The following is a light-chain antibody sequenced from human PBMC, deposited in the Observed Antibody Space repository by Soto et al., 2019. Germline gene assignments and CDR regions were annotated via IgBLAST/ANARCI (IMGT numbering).Light chain of an antibody. CDR3: QQYGSPPWA. J-gene: IGKJ1*01. CDR2: AVT. V-gene: IGKV3-20*01. CDR1: QSVGSNF. Sequence: IGLTQSPGTLSLSPGERATLSCRASQSVGSNFLAWYQQNRGQAPRILIYAVTNRASGIPDRISGSESRSDFPLTISRLEPEDFAVYSCQQYGSPPWAFGQGTRVPI.